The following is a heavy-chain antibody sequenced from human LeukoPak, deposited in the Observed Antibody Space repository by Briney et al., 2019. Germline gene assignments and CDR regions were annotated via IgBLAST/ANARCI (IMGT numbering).Heavy chain of an antibody. CDR1: GFTFSSYG. CDR2: IRYDGSNK. CDR3: AKDDGGLLWFGETSDDY. D-gene: IGHD3-10*01. V-gene: IGHV3-30*02. Sequence: GGSLRLSCAASGFTFSSYGMHWVRQAPGKGLEWVAFIRYDGSNKYYADSVKGRFTISRDNSKNTLYLQMNSLRAEDTAVYYCAKDDGGLLWFGETSDDYWGQGTLVTVSS. J-gene: IGHJ4*02.